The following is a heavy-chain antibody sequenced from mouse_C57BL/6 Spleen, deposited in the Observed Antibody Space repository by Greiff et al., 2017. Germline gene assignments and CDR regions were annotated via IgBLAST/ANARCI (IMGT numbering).Heavy chain of an antibody. V-gene: IGHV1-82*01. CDR2: IYPGDGDT. J-gene: IGHJ1*03. Sequence: VQLQQSGPELVKPGASVKISCKASGYAFSSSWMNWVKQRPGKGLEWIGRIYPGDGDTNYNGKFKGKATLTADKSSSTAYMQLSSLTSEDSAVYFCAIYYYGSSYGYFEVWGTGTTVTVSS. CDR1: GYAFSSSW. CDR3: AIYYYGSSYGYFEV. D-gene: IGHD1-1*01.